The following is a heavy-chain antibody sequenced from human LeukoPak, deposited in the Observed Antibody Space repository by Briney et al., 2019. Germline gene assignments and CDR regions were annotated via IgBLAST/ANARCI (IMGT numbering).Heavy chain of an antibody. J-gene: IGHJ3*02. CDR2: LYLGASDT. CDR1: GYSFTSDW. Sequence: GESLKISCTGSGYSFTSDWIGVGRQMPGKGLEWMWILYLGASDTRYSQSFQGHVLISADKSINDAYMQWSSLKAPGTAMYYCARPEQRGYLEAFDIWGQGTMVTVSS. CDR3: ARPEQRGYLEAFDI. D-gene: IGHD6-25*01. V-gene: IGHV5-51*01.